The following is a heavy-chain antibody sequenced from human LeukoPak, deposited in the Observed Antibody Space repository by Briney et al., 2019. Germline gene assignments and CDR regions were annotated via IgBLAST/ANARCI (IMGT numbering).Heavy chain of an antibody. CDR1: GGSISSYY. CDR3: ARLRRSRLAEFDY. J-gene: IGHJ4*02. D-gene: IGHD3-3*02. CDR2: VYSSGST. V-gene: IGHV4-59*08. Sequence: PSETLSLTCTVSGGSISSYYWSWIRQPPGKGLEWIGYVYSSGSTYYNPSLKSRVTISVDTSKNQFSLKLSSLTAADTAVYYCARLRRSRLAEFDYWGQGTLVTVSS.